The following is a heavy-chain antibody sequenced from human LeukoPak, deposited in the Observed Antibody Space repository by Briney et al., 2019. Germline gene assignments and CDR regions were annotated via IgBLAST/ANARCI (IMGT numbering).Heavy chain of an antibody. J-gene: IGHJ4*02. V-gene: IGHV1-18*01. CDR3: ARNGRVRRVVKDLFEY. CDR1: GYTFTSYG. D-gene: IGHD3-10*01. Sequence: GASVKVSCKASGYTFTSYGISWVRQAPGQGLEWMGGISTYNGNTNYAQKLQGRVTIAKDTSTGTAYLDLRNLRADDTAMYYCARNGRVRRVVKDLFEYWGQGTLVAVSS. CDR2: ISTYNGNT.